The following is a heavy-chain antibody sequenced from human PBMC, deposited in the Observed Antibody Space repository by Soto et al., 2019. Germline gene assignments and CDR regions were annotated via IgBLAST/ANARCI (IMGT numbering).Heavy chain of an antibody. V-gene: IGHV1-2*02. Sequence: KVSCKASGYTFTSYYIHWVRQAPGQGLEWMGWINPITGGTNYAPKFQGRVTMTRETSITTAYMELSRLRSDDTAVYYCARNYYDSSDRDYLDYWGQGTPVTVSS. CDR3: ARNYYDSSDRDYLDY. CDR1: GYTFTSYY. D-gene: IGHD3-22*01. CDR2: INPITGGT. J-gene: IGHJ4*02.